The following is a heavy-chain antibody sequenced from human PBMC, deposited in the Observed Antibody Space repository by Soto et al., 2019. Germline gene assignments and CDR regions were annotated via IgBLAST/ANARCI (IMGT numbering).Heavy chain of an antibody. V-gene: IGHV4-39*01. Sequence: SSETLSLTCIVSVGSISSSSYYWGWILQPPGKGLEWIGSIYYSGSTYYNPSLKSRVTISVDTSKNQFSLKLSSVTAADTAVFYCARHRARNWFDPWGQGTLVTSPQ. J-gene: IGHJ5*02. CDR2: IYYSGST. CDR3: ARHRARNWFDP. D-gene: IGHD6-6*01. CDR1: VGSISSSSYY.